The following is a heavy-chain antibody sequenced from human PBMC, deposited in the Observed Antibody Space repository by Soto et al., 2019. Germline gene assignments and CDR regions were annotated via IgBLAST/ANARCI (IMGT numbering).Heavy chain of an antibody. J-gene: IGHJ5*02. V-gene: IGHV4-4*02. Sequence: QVQLQESGPGLVQPSGTLSLTCAVSGDSINNSHWWSWVRQTPGKGLEWIGETYHSGTTNYNPSLKTRVTISIDTPKNQFSLKMNSVTAADTAVYYCAREVNSSPARGPNWFDPWGQGTLVTVSS. CDR3: AREVNSSPARGPNWFDP. CDR1: GDSINNSHW. CDR2: TYHSGTT. D-gene: IGHD6-13*01.